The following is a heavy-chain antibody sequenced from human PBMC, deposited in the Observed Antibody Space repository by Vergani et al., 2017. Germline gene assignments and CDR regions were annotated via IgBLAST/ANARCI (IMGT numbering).Heavy chain of an antibody. D-gene: IGHD4-17*01. CDR3: AKGSTPYGDYYYYYYMDV. V-gene: IGHV3-23*01. CDR2: LTASGGST. J-gene: IGHJ6*03. Sequence: EVQLLESGGGLVQPGGSLSLSSPASRFPFRPSPLRWLPPAPANALPCVSPLTASGGSTYYADSVKGRFTISRDNSKNTLYLQMNSLRAEDTAVYYCAKGSTPYGDYYYYYYMDVWGKGTTVTVSS. CDR1: RFPFRPSP.